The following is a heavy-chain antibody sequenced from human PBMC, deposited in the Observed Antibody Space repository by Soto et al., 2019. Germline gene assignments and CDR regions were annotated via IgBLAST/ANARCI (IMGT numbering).Heavy chain of an antibody. J-gene: IGHJ4*02. V-gene: IGHV3-33*01. D-gene: IGHD2-2*01. Sequence: GGSLRLSCAASGFMFRSYAMHWVRQAPGKGLEWVAGIWYDGSTKYYGDSVKGRYSISRDNSKNTLNLQMNSLRAEDTAVYYCARDRHPYSTKYYFDYWGQGTLVTVSS. CDR2: IWYDGSTK. CDR3: ARDRHPYSTKYYFDY. CDR1: GFMFRSYA.